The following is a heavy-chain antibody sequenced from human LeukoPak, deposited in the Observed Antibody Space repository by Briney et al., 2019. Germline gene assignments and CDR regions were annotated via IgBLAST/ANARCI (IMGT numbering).Heavy chain of an antibody. CDR2: ISASGSNT. CDR1: GFTFSSYD. D-gene: IGHD2-8*01. J-gene: IGHJ4*02. Sequence: GGSLGLSCAASGFTFSSYDMSWVRQVPGKGLEWVSGISASGSNTYYSDSVKGRAIISRDHSQNTLSLQMNTLRAEDTAVYYCVKAAVPGVKYYFDHWGQGTLVTVSS. V-gene: IGHV3-23*01. CDR3: VKAAVPGVKYYFDH.